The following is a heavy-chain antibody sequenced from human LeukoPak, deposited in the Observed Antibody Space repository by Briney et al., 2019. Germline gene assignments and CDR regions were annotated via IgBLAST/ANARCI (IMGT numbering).Heavy chain of an antibody. CDR1: GVSISSGGFY. Sequence: SETLSLTCSVSGVSISSGGFYWSWIRQLPGKGLEWIGYIYYTGTTYYNPSLRTRVIISVDTSKNQFSLKVYSVTASDTAVYFCSTSDDSRGYLPSFDPWGQGTLVTVSS. J-gene: IGHJ5*02. CDR3: STSDDSRGYLPSFDP. CDR2: IYYTGTT. V-gene: IGHV4-31*03. D-gene: IGHD3-22*01.